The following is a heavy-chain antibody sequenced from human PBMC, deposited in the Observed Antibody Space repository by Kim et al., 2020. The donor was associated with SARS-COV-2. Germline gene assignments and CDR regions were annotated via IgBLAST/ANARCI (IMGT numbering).Heavy chain of an antibody. CDR2: ISGDGGST. V-gene: IGHV3-43*02. Sequence: GGSLRLSCAASGFTFDDYAMHWVRQAPGKGLEWVSLISGDGGSTYYADSVKGRFTISRDNSKNSLYLQMNSLRTEDTALYYCEGIAARPPSGVYYYYGMDVWGQGTTVTVSS. J-gene: IGHJ6*02. CDR1: GFTFDDYA. D-gene: IGHD6-6*01. CDR3: EGIAARPPSGVYYYYGMDV.